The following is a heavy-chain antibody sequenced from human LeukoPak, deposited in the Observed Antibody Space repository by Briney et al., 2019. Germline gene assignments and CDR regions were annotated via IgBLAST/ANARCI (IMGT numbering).Heavy chain of an antibody. CDR2: FDPEDGET. V-gene: IGHV1-24*01. D-gene: IGHD3-10*01. J-gene: IGHJ1*01. CDR3: ATFPSSITMVRGVEYFQH. CDR1: GYTLTELS. Sequence: ASVKVSCKVSGYTLTELSMHWVRQAPGKGLEWMGGFDPEDGETIYAQKFQGRVTMTEDTSTDTAYTELSSLRSEDTAVYYCATFPSSITMVRGVEYFQHWGQGTLVTVSS.